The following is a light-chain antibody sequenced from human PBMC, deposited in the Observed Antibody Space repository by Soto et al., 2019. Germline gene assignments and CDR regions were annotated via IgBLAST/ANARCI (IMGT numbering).Light chain of an antibody. Sequence: QSALTQPASVSGSPGQSITISCSGTPSDIGAYNYVSWYQHLPGKAPKVIIYDVTNRPSGVSSRFSGSKSGTTASLTISGLQAEDEANYYCCSYTISSTLMIFGGGTQLTVL. CDR1: PSDIGAYNY. V-gene: IGLV2-14*03. CDR2: DVT. CDR3: CSYTISSTLMI. J-gene: IGLJ7*01.